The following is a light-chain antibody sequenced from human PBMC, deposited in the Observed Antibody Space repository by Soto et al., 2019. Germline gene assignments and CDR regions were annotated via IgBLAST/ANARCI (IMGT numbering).Light chain of an antibody. V-gene: IGKV1-27*01. J-gene: IGKJ3*01. CDR1: QGISSY. CDR2: AAS. Sequence: DIQMTQSPSSLSASVGDRVTISCRASQGISSYLAWYQQKPGKAPRLLIYAASSLQSGVSFRFTGSGSGTDFTLTISSLQPEDVATCYCQNYNWPPFTFGPGTKVDIK. CDR3: QNYNWPPFT.